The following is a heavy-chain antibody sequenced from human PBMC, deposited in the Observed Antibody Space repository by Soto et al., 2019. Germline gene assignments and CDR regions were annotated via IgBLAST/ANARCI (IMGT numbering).Heavy chain of an antibody. V-gene: IGHV4-59*08. CDR3: ARVRFLEGFDP. J-gene: IGHJ5*02. D-gene: IGHD3-3*01. CDR1: GGSISSYY. CDR2: IYYSGST. Sequence: SETLSLTCTVSGGSISSYYWSWIRQPPGKGLEWIGYIYYSGSTNYNPSLKSRVTISVDTSKNQFSLKLSSVAAADTAVYYCARVRFLEGFDPWGQGTLVTGSS.